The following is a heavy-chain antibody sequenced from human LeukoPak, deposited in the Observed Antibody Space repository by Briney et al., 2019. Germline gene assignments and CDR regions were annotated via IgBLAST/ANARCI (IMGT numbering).Heavy chain of an antibody. CDR1: GFTFYTYG. J-gene: IGHJ4*02. Sequence: GGSLRLSCAASGFTFYTYGMHWVRQAPGKGLEYVSGIGPDGGTTYYANSVKGRFTISRDNSKYMLYLQMGSLTTDDMAVYYCARGAQLTDYWGQGTLVTVSS. CDR3: ARGAQLTDY. CDR2: IGPDGGTT. V-gene: IGHV3-64*01. D-gene: IGHD6-13*01.